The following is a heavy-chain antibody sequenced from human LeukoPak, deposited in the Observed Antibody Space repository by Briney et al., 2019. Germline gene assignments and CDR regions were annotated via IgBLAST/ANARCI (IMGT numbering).Heavy chain of an antibody. V-gene: IGHV3-20*04. D-gene: IGHD5-18*01. CDR3: ARARGGRGYSYGYYYYYYMDV. CDR2: INWNGGST. CDR1: EFTFDDYG. Sequence: GGSLRLSCAASEFTFDDYGMSWVRQAPGKGLEWVSGINWNGGSTGYADSVKGRFTISRDNAKNSLYLQMNSLRAEDTALYYCARARGGRGYSYGYYYYYYMDVWGKGTTVTVSS. J-gene: IGHJ6*03.